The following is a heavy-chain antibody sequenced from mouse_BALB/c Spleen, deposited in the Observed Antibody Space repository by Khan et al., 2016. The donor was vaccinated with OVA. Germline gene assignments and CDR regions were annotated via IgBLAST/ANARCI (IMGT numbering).Heavy chain of an antibody. Sequence: LVESGPGLAAPSQSLSITCTISGFSLTNYGVHWVRQPPGRGLEWLVVIWSDGTTTYNSALKSRLTITKDNSQSQVFLQMNSLQTDDTAIYFCARQPYYHYNIMDYWGQGTSVTVSS. D-gene: IGHD2-10*01. V-gene: IGHV2-6-1*01. J-gene: IGHJ4*01. CDR1: GFSLTNYG. CDR3: ARQPYYHYNIMDY. CDR2: IWSDGTT.